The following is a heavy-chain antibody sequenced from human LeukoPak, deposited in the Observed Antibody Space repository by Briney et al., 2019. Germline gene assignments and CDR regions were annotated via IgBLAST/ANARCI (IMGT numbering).Heavy chain of an antibody. CDR1: GGSISNYF. J-gene: IGHJ2*01. Sequence: SESLSLTCTVSGGSISNYFWSWIRQPPGKGLEWIGYIYYSGRTNYNPSLKSRVTMSVDTSKNQFSLKLSSVTAADTAVYYCARDSSNWYFDLWGRGTLVTVSS. CDR3: ARDSSNWYFDL. CDR2: IYYSGRT. V-gene: IGHV4-59*01.